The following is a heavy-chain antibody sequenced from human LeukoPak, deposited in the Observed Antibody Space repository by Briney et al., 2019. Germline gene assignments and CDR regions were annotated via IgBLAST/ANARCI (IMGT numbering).Heavy chain of an antibody. CDR3: ATSVDTALDFDY. D-gene: IGHD5-18*01. CDR2: ISSSSTYT. Sequence: GGSLRLSCAASGFTFSDYYMSWIRQAPGKGLEWVSYISSSSTYTNYADSVKGRFTIYRDNAKNSLYLQMNSLRAEDTAVYYCATSVDTALDFDYCGQGTLVTVSS. CDR1: GFTFSDYY. V-gene: IGHV3-11*03. J-gene: IGHJ4*02.